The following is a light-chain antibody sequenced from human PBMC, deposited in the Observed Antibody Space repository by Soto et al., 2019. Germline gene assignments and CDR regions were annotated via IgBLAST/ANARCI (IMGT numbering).Light chain of an antibody. CDR2: YAS. CDR3: QQYDNLPLT. Sequence: DIQMTQSPSSLSASVGDRATITCQASQDISNYLNWYQQKPGKAPKILIYYASNLETGVPSRFRGNGSGTDFTFTISSLQPEDIATYYCQQYDNLPLTFGGGTKEEIK. CDR1: QDISNY. V-gene: IGKV1-33*01. J-gene: IGKJ4*01.